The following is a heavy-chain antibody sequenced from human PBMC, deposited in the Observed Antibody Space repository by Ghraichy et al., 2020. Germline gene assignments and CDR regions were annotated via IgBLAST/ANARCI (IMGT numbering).Heavy chain of an antibody. D-gene: IGHD1-1*01. CDR3: ASPQFEGTTLREYYYYGMDV. V-gene: IGHV1-69*13. CDR1: GGTFSSYA. CDR2: IIPIFGTA. Sequence: SVKVSCKASGGTFSSYAISWVRQAPGQGLEWMGGIIPIFGTANYAQKFQGRVTITADESTSTAYMELSSLRSEDTAVYYCASPQFEGTTLREYYYYGMDVRGQGTTVTVSS. J-gene: IGHJ6*02.